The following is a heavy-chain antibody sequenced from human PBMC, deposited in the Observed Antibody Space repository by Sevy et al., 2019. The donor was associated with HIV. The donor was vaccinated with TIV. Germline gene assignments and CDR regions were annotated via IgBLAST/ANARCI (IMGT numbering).Heavy chain of an antibody. CDR1: GYNFTGSY. V-gene: IGHV1-2*02. Sequence: ASVKVSCKASGYNFTGSYLHWVRQAPGQGLEWMGWINPNNGGTKYAQKFQGRVTMTRDTSIRTAYMELSRLRSDDTAVYYCARVIYPSAYSNSWYPDYWGQGTLVTVSS. CDR2: INPNNGGT. D-gene: IGHD6-13*01. CDR3: ARVIYPSAYSNSWYPDY. J-gene: IGHJ4*02.